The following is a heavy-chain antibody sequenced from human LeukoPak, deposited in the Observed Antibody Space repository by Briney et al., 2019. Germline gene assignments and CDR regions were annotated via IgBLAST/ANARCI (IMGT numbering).Heavy chain of an antibody. Sequence: PSETLSPTCTVSGGSISSYYWSWIRQPAGKGLEWIGRLYTSGSTNYNPSLKSQVTMSVDTSKNQFSLKLTSMTAADTAVYYCARGGSSGYYYGWGQGTLVTVSS. J-gene: IGHJ4*02. CDR3: ARGGSSGYYYG. D-gene: IGHD3-22*01. CDR1: GGSISSYY. CDR2: LYTSGST. V-gene: IGHV4-4*07.